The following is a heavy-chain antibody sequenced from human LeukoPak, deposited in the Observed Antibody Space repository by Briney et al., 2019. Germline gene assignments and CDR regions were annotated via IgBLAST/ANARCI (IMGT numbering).Heavy chain of an antibody. CDR2: IFYSGSA. V-gene: IGHV4-39*01. CDR1: GGSISSSSDY. CDR3: ARYGDRGGGFDY. Sequence: PSETLSLTCPVSGGSISSSSDYWGWIRQPPGKGLEWIGSIFYSGSAYYNPSLKSRVTISVDTSKSQFSRKLSSVPAADMAVYYCARYGDRGGGFDYWGQGTLVTVSS. D-gene: IGHD3-10*01. J-gene: IGHJ4*02.